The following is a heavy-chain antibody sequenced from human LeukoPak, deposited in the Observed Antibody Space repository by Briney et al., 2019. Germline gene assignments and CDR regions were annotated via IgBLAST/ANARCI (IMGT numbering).Heavy chain of an antibody. CDR2: INPNSAGT. V-gene: IGHV1-2*02. CDR1: GYTFTGYY. J-gene: IGHJ4*02. CDR3: ARDFLRITRVRGVIIGY. D-gene: IGHD3-10*01. Sequence: GASVTVSCKASGYTFTGYYMHWVRQAPGPGLERVGWINPNSAGTNYAQKFQGRVTMTRDTSISTAYMELSSLRSDDTAMYYGARDFLRITRVRGVIIGYWGQGTLVTVSS.